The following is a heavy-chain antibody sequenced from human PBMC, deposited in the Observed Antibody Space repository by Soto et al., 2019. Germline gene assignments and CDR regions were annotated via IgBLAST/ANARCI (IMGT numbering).Heavy chain of an antibody. CDR2: ISAYNGNT. D-gene: IGHD3-22*01. V-gene: IGHV1-18*01. J-gene: IGHJ4*02. CDR3: ARLKGTGYYDSSGYYSYYFDY. Sequence: ASVKVSCKASGYTFTSYGISWVRQAPGQGLEWMGWISAYNGNTNYAQKLQGRVTMTTDTSTSTAYMELRSLRSDDTAVYYCARLKGTGYYDSSGYYSYYFDYWGQGTLVTVSS. CDR1: GYTFTSYG.